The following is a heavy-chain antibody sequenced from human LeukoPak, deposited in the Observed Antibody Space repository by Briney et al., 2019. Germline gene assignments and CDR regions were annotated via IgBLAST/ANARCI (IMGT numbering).Heavy chain of an antibody. D-gene: IGHD3-10*01. CDR3: AGDRIPYGSGRDDAFDI. CDR2: ISYDGSNK. CDR1: GFTFSSYA. V-gene: IGHV3-30-3*01. Sequence: PGGSLRLSCAASGFTFSSYAMHWVRQAPGKGLEWVAVISYDGSNKYYADSVKGRFTISRDNSKNTLYLQMNSLRAEDTAVYYCAGDRIPYGSGRDDAFDIWGQGTMVTVSS. J-gene: IGHJ3*02.